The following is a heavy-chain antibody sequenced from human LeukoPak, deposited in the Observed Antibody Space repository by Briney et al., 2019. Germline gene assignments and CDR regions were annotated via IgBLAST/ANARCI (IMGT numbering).Heavy chain of an antibody. V-gene: IGHV1-18*01. J-gene: IGHJ3*02. CDR2: INAYNGNT. D-gene: IGHD2-15*01. Sequence: GASVKVSCKTSGYTFTSYGTSWVRQAPGQGLEWMGWINAYNGNTNYAQNLQGRVTMTTDTSTNTAYMELRSLRSDDTAVYYCASVPEGPPLSLPGAFDIWGQGTMVTVSS. CDR3: ASVPEGPPLSLPGAFDI. CDR1: GYTFTSYG.